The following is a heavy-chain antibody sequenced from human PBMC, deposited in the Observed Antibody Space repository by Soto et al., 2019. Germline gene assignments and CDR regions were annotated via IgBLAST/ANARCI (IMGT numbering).Heavy chain of an antibody. V-gene: IGHV3-30-3*01. CDR2: ISYDGSNK. Sequence: PGGSLRLSCAASGFTFSSYAMHWVRQAPGKGLEWVAVISYDGSNKYYADSVKGRFTISRDNSKNTLYLQMNSLRAEDTAVYYCARVLVGLHTDAFDIWGQGTMVTVSS. CDR3: ARVLVGLHTDAFDI. CDR1: GFTFSSYA. J-gene: IGHJ3*02. D-gene: IGHD3-10*01.